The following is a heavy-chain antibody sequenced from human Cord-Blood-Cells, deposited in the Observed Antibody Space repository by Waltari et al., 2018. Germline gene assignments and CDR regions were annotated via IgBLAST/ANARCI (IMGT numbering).Heavy chain of an antibody. CDR2: IYYSGST. CDR1: GGSISSSSYY. Sequence: QLQLQESGPGLVKPSETLSLTCTVSGGSISSSSYYWGWIRQPPGKGLEWIGSIYYSGSTYSNPSLRSRVTISVDTSKNQFSLMLSSVTAADTAVYYCARLPWGDGYEGYWGQGTLVTVSS. D-gene: IGHD5-12*01. CDR3: ARLPWGDGYEGY. J-gene: IGHJ4*02. V-gene: IGHV4-39*01.